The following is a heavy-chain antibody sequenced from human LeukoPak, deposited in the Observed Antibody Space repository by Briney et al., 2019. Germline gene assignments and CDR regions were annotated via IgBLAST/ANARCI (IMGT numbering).Heavy chain of an antibody. D-gene: IGHD6-13*01. Sequence: GGSLRLSCAASGFTFSSYSMNWVRQAPGKGLEWVGFIRSKAYGGTTEYAASVKGRFTISRDDSKSIAYLQMNSLKTEDTAVYYCTRGPYSSSWYGAFDIWGQGTMVTVSS. CDR2: IRSKAYGGTT. CDR3: TRGPYSSSWYGAFDI. V-gene: IGHV3-49*04. J-gene: IGHJ3*02. CDR1: GFTFSSYS.